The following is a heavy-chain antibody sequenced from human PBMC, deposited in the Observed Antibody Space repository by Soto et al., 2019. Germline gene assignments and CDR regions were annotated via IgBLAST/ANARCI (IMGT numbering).Heavy chain of an antibody. CDR3: ARRVAHYGDAYYFDY. Sequence: SVKVSCKASGVTFSSYAISWVRQAPVQGLEWMVGLIPIFGTANYAQKVQGRVTITADESTSTAYMELSSLRSEDTAVYYCARRVAHYGDAYYFDYRGQGTLVTVS. CDR2: LIPIFGTA. CDR1: GVTFSSYA. D-gene: IGHD4-17*01. V-gene: IGHV1-69*13. J-gene: IGHJ4*02.